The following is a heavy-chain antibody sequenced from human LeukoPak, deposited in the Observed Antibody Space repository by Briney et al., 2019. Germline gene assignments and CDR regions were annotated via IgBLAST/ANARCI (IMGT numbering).Heavy chain of an antibody. V-gene: IGHV3-30*18. D-gene: IGHD3-3*01. Sequence: GRSLRLSCAASGFTFSSYGMHWVRQAPGKGLEWVAVISYDGSNKYYADSVKGRFTISRDNSKNTLYLQMNSLRAEDTAVYCCAKGPGRTIFGVVIKSSDYWGQGTLVTVSS. CDR3: AKGPGRTIFGVVIKSSDY. CDR2: ISYDGSNK. CDR1: GFTFSSYG. J-gene: IGHJ4*02.